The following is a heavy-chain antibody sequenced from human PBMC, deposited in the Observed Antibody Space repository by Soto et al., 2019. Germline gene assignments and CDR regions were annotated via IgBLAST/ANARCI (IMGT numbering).Heavy chain of an antibody. CDR1: GGSFSGYY. V-gene: IGHV4-34*01. Sequence: PSETLSLTCAVYGGSFSGYYWSWIRQPPGKGLEWIGEINHSGSTNYNPSLKSRVTISVDTSKNQFSLKLSSVTAADTAVYYCARDLREYDYVWGSYRLYYYGMDVWGQGTTVTVSS. CDR2: INHSGST. CDR3: ARDLREYDYVWGSYRLYYYGMDV. D-gene: IGHD3-16*02. J-gene: IGHJ6*02.